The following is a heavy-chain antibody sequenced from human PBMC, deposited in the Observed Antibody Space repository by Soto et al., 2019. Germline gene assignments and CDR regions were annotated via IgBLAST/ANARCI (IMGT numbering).Heavy chain of an antibody. J-gene: IGHJ5*02. CDR1: GGTFRSYA. CDR3: ARELSGYYLNWFDP. CDR2: IIPIFGTA. V-gene: IGHV1-69*06. Sequence: SVEVSCKASGGTFRSYAISWVLQAPGQGLEWMGGIIPIFGTANYAQKFQGRVTITADKSTSTAYMELSSLRSEDTAVYYCARELSGYYLNWFDPWGQGTLVTVSS. D-gene: IGHD3-22*01.